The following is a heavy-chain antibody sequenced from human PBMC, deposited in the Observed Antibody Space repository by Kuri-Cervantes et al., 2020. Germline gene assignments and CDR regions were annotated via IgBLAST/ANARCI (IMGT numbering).Heavy chain of an antibody. CDR3: ARDGEQQQVAWYFDY. J-gene: IGHJ4*02. CDR1: GFTFSSYD. CDR2: IGTAGDT. Sequence: ESLKIPCAASGFTFSSYDIHWVRQATGKGLEWVSAIGTAGDTYYPGSVKGRFTISRDNSKNTLYLQMNSLRAEDTAVYYCARDGEQQQVAWYFDYWGQGTLVTVSS. D-gene: IGHD6-13*01. V-gene: IGHV3-13*01.